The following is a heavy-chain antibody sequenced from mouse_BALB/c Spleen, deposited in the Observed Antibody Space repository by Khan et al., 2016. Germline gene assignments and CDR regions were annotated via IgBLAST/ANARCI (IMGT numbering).Heavy chain of an antibody. V-gene: IGHV1S53*02. J-gene: IGHJ2*01. Sequence: VQLQESDAELVKPGASVKISCKASGYTFTDHAIHWVKQKPEQGLEWIGYISPGNGDIKYNEKFKGKATLTADKSSSTAYMQLNSLTSEDSAAYFCIYDYRYFDYWGQGTTLTVSS. CDR3: IYDYRYFDY. CDR2: ISPGNGDI. CDR1: GYTFTDHA. D-gene: IGHD2-4*01.